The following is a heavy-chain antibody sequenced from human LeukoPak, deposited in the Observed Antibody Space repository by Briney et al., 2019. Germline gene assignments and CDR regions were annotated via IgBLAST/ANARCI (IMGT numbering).Heavy chain of an antibody. V-gene: IGHV3-30*04. J-gene: IGHJ1*01. CDR2: ISYDGSNK. Sequence: PGGSLRLSCAASGFTFSSYAMHWVRQAPGKGLEWVAVISYDGSNKYYADSVKGRFTISRDNSKNTLYLQMNSLRAEDTAVYYCARDYIVVVTAIGNFQHWGQGTLVIVSS. CDR1: GFTFSSYA. D-gene: IGHD2-21*02. CDR3: ARDYIVVVTAIGNFQH.